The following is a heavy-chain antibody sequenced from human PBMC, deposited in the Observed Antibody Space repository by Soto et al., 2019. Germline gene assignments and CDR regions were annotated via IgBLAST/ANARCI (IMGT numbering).Heavy chain of an antibody. D-gene: IGHD6-6*01. V-gene: IGHV3-53*01. CDR1: GLTVSRTQ. Sequence: PGGSLRLSCAVSGLTVSRTQMSWVRQAPGKGLQWVSVIYSGGSTYYANAVKGRFTISRDISENTVYLELDKLTVDDTAVYYCARAREQEYSSSIFFDYWGRGTLVTVSS. CDR2: IYSGGST. CDR3: ARAREQEYSSSIFFDY. J-gene: IGHJ4*02.